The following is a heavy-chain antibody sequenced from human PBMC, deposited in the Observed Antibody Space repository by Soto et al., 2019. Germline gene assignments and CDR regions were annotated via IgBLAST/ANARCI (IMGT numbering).Heavy chain of an antibody. CDR3: ARHFGVQSQRSPLWWFDP. CDR1: DGSISSGSYY. V-gene: IGHV4-39*01. J-gene: IGHJ5*02. D-gene: IGHD3-16*01. CDR2: IFNSGTM. Sequence: QLQLQESGPGLVQPSETLSLTCSVSDGSISSGSYYWGWLRQPPGKGLEWIGSIFNSGTMYYNPSXKRRVTISLXPXXXQXPLKLNSVTAADTAVYYCARHFGVQSQRSPLWWFDPWGQGTLVTVSS.